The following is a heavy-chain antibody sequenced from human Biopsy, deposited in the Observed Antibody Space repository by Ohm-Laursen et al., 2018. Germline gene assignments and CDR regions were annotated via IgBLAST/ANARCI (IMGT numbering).Heavy chain of an antibody. V-gene: IGHV4-61*08. Sequence: PSETLSLTCPVSGGSVRSPDHRWNWVRRAPGKGLEWIGNIYYSWTTLYNPSLSGRVTMDLDRSTNQFSLKLKSVTSADTAVYFCARAYFYGMGTSNYFLDSWGQGALVTVSS. CDR2: IYYSWTT. J-gene: IGHJ4*02. CDR3: ARAYFYGMGTSNYFLDS. CDR1: GGSVRSPDHR. D-gene: IGHD3-10*01.